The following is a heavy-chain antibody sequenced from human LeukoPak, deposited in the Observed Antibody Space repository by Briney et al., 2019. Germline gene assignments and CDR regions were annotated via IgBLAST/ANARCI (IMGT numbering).Heavy chain of an antibody. D-gene: IGHD2/OR15-2a*01. J-gene: IGHJ4*02. V-gene: IGHV3-21*01. CDR2: ISSESSYV. CDR3: ASYYVLDY. CDR1: GFTFSNHS. Sequence: GGSLRLSCAASGFTFSNHSMNWVRQAPGKGLEWIASISSESSYVYSANSVKGRFTISRDNAKNPVHLQMNSLRTEYTATYYWASYYVLDYWGQGTLVTVSS.